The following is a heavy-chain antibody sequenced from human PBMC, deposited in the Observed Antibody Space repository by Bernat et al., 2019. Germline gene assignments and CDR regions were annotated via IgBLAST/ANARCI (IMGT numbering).Heavy chain of an antibody. CDR2: IKSKNDGGTT. V-gene: IGHV3-15*07. J-gene: IGHJ2*01. D-gene: IGHD3-10*01. Sequence: EVQLVESGGGLVKPGGSLRLSCAASGFTFSNAWMNWVRQAPGKGLEWVGRIKSKNDGGTTDYAAPVKGRFTISRDDSKNTLYLQMNSLKTEDTAVYYGTTDSNYYGSESYSTYFDLWGRGTLVTVSS. CDR1: GFTFSNAW. CDR3: TTDSNYYGSESYSTYFDL.